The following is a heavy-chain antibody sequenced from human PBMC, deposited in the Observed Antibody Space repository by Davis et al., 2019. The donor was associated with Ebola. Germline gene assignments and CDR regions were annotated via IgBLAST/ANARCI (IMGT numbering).Heavy chain of an antibody. D-gene: IGHD3-22*01. CDR2: IYYSGST. Sequence: SETLSLTCTVSGGSIISSSYYWSWIRQPPGKGLEWIGYIYYSGSTNYNPSLKSRVTISVDTSKNQFSLKLSSVTAADTAVYYCARDSLGDSSGYWRQHKGGNAFDIWGQGTMVTVSS. CDR3: ARDSLGDSSGYWRQHKGGNAFDI. V-gene: IGHV4-61*01. J-gene: IGHJ3*02. CDR1: GGSIISSSYY.